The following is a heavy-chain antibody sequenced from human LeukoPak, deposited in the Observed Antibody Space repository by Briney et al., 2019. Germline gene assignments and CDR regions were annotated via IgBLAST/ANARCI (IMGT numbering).Heavy chain of an antibody. Sequence: SETLSLTCTVPGGSISSSTYSWGCIRQPPGKGLEWIGTIYYSGSTYYNPSLKSRVIISVDTSKSQFSLQLSSVTAADTAVYYCARLRTTYYFDYWGQGTLVTVPS. CDR2: IYYSGST. V-gene: IGHV4-39*01. CDR1: GGSISSSTYS. J-gene: IGHJ4*02. CDR3: ARLRTTYYFDY. D-gene: IGHD1-1*01.